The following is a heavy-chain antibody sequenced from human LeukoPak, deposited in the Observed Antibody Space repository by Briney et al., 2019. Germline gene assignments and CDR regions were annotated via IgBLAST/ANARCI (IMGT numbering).Heavy chain of an antibody. CDR1: GYTFTGYY. Sequence: ASVKVSCKASGYTFTGYYMHWVRQAPGQGLEWMGWINPNSGGTNYAQKFQGRVTMTRDTSISTAYMEPSRLRPDDRAVYYCARVVGRRWLQYRYYFDYWGQGTLVTVSS. J-gene: IGHJ4*02. CDR3: ARVVGRRWLQYRYYFDY. V-gene: IGHV1-2*02. D-gene: IGHD5-24*01. CDR2: INPNSGGT.